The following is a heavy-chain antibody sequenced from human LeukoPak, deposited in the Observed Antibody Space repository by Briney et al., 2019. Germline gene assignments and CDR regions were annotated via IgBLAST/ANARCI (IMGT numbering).Heavy chain of an antibody. CDR2: ISSSSSHI. CDR3: ARDSHGSYHPHFDY. D-gene: IGHD1-26*01. Sequence: PGGSLRLSCAASGFTFSSYSMNWVRQAPGKGLEWVSSISSSSSHIYYADSVKGRFTISRDNAKNSLYLQMNSLRAEDTAVYYCARDSHGSYHPHFDYWGQGTLVTVSS. V-gene: IGHV3-21*01. CDR1: GFTFSSYS. J-gene: IGHJ4*02.